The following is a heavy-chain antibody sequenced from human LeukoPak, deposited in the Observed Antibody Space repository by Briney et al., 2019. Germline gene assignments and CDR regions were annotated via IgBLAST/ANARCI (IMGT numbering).Heavy chain of an antibody. CDR3: ARLTTVTTEGAGDY. CDR2: INWNGGST. J-gene: IGHJ4*02. D-gene: IGHD4-17*01. V-gene: IGHV3-20*01. Sequence: GGTLRLSCAASGFTFSSYAMSWVRQAPGKGLEWVSGINWNGGSTGYADSVKGRFTISRDNAKNSLYLQMNSLRAEDTALYHCARLTTVTTEGAGDYWGQGTLVTVSS. CDR1: GFTFSSYA.